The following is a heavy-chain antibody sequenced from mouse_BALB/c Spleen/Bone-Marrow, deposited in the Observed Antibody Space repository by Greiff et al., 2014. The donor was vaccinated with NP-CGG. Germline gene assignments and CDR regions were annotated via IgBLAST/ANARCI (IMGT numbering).Heavy chain of an antibody. CDR3: ARNYGSSLDY. D-gene: IGHD1-1*01. Sequence: EVQLQQSGAEIVKPGASVKSSCTTSGFNIEDSYIYWMKQRPEQGLEWIGRIDPANGNTKYDPKFQSKATITVDTSSATAYLQLSSLTSEDTAVYYCARNYGSSLDYWGQGTTLTVSS. CDR2: IDPANGNT. CDR1: GFNIEDSY. V-gene: IGHV14-3*02. J-gene: IGHJ2*01.